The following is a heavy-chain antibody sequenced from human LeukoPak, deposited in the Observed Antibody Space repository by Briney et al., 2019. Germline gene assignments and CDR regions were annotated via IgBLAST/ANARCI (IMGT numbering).Heavy chain of an antibody. CDR3: ARDWLGHDNDFDY. CDR1: GYTFTDFF. CDR2: INSNSGAT. D-gene: IGHD1-1*01. V-gene: IGHV1-2*02. J-gene: IGHJ4*02. Sequence: ASVTVSCKTSGYTFTDFFLHWVRQAPGQGLEWMGWINSNSGATHFAQKFRGRVTMTRDTSISTAYMELSNLRSDDTAVYYCARDWLGHDNDFDYWGQGTLVTVSS.